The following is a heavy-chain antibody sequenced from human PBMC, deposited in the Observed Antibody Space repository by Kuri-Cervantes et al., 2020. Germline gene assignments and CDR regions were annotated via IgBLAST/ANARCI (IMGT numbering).Heavy chain of an antibody. CDR3: ASSPHGSGGSCYWFDP. J-gene: IGHJ5*02. CDR1: GYTFTSYG. Sequence: SVKVSCKASGYTFTSYGISWVRQAPGQGLEWMGGIIPIFGTANYAQKFQGRVTITADKSTSTAYMELSSLRSEDTAVYYCASSPHGSGGSCYWFDPWGQGTLVTVSS. CDR2: IIPIFGTA. V-gene: IGHV1-69*06. D-gene: IGHD2-15*01.